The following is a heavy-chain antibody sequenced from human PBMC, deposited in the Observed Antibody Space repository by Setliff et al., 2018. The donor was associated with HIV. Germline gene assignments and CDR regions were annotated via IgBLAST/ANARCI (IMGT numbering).Heavy chain of an antibody. D-gene: IGHD1-1*01. Sequence: PSETLSLTCTVSGGSISSSSYYWGWIRQPPGKGLEWIGSIYYSGSTYYNPSLKSRVTISVDTSKNQFSLKLSSVTAADTSVYYCARPRLWRDAVDIWGQGAMVT. CDR3: ARPRLWRDAVDI. CDR1: GGSISSSSYY. CDR2: IYYSGST. J-gene: IGHJ3*02. V-gene: IGHV4-39*01.